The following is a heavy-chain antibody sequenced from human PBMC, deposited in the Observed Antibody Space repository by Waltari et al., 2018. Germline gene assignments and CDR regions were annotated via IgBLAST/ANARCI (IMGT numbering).Heavy chain of an antibody. D-gene: IGHD6-13*01. CDR3: ARFLGSSWSPFDY. Sequence: EVQLVESGGGLVKPGGSLRLSCAASGFTFSSYSMNWVRQAPGKGLEWVSSISSSSSYIYYADSVKGRFTISRDNAKNSLYLQMNSLRAEDTAVYYCARFLGSSWSPFDYWGQGTLVTVSS. CDR2: ISSSSSYI. CDR1: GFTFSSYS. V-gene: IGHV3-21*01. J-gene: IGHJ4*02.